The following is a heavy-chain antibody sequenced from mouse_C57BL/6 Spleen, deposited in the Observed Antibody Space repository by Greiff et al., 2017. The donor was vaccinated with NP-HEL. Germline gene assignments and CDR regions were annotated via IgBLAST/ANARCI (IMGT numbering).Heavy chain of an antibody. D-gene: IGHD1-1*01. CDR2: IYPGDGDT. J-gene: IGHJ1*03. Sequence: VKLQQSGPELVKPGASVKISCKASGYAFSSSWMNWVKQRPGKGLEWIGRIYPGDGDTNYNGKFKGKATLTADKSSSTAYMQLSSLTSEDSAVYFCARSPITTVVDYWYFDVWGTGTTVTVSS. V-gene: IGHV1-82*01. CDR1: GYAFSSSW. CDR3: ARSPITTVVDYWYFDV.